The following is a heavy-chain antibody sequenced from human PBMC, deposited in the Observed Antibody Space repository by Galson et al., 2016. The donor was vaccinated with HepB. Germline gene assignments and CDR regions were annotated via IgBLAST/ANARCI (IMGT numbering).Heavy chain of an antibody. CDR2: ILYSGNT. J-gene: IGHJ4*02. CDR3: ASPIHLWALEY. V-gene: IGHV4-61*01. CDR1: GGSVSSGSYY. D-gene: IGHD5-18*01. Sequence: ETLSLTCPVSGGSVSSGSYYWRWVRQPPGKALEWIGYILYSGNTNYNPSLWSRVTISLDTSRNQFSLNLRSVTAADTAVYYCASPIHLWALEYWGQGTLVTVSS.